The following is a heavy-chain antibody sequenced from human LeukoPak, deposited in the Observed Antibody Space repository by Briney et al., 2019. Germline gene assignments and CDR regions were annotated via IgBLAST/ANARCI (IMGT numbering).Heavy chain of an antibody. Sequence: SETLSLTGAVYGGSFSGYYWSWIRQPPGKGLEWIGEINHSGSTNYNPSLRSRVTISVDTSKNQFSLKLSSVTAADTAVYYCARDTRSGVDCWGQGTLVTVSS. V-gene: IGHV4-34*01. CDR2: INHSGST. CDR1: GGSFSGYY. CDR3: ARDTRSGVDC. D-gene: IGHD2-15*01. J-gene: IGHJ4*02.